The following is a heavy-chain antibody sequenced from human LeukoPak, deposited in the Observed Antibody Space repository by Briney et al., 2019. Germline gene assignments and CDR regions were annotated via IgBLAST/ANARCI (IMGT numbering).Heavy chain of an antibody. CDR3: ARDHGLTGDPWGYYYMDV. CDR2: IQYDGSKK. V-gene: IGHV3-30*02. D-gene: IGHD7-27*01. Sequence: GGSLRLSCVASGFTFSSNGMHWVRQAPGKGLEWVTFIQYDGSKKYYADSVKGRFTISRDNSKNTLYLEMNSLRAEDTAVYYCARDHGLTGDPWGYYYMDVWGKGTTVTVSS. CDR1: GFTFSSNG. J-gene: IGHJ6*03.